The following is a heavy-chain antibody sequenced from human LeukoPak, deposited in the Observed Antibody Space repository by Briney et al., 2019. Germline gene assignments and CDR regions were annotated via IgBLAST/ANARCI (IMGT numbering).Heavy chain of an antibody. Sequence: SETLSLTCTVSGGSVSSGSYYWGWIRQPPGKGLEWIGYIYYSGSTNYKPSLKSRVTISVDTSKNQFSLKLSSVTAADTAVYYCARDLIDWFDPWGQGTLVTVSS. J-gene: IGHJ5*02. D-gene: IGHD2-8*01. CDR1: GGSVSSGSYY. V-gene: IGHV4-61*01. CDR2: IYYSGST. CDR3: ARDLIDWFDP.